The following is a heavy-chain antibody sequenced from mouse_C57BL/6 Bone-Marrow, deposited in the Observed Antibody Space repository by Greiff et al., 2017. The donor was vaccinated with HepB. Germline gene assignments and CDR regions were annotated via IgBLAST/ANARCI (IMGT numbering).Heavy chain of an antibody. Sequence: VQLQQSGAELARPGASVKLSCKASGYTFTSYGISWVKQRTGQGLEWIGEIHPRSGNTYYNEKFKGKATLTADKSSSTAYMELRSLTSADSAVYFCARNYYEPACFAYWGQGTLVTVSA. V-gene: IGHV1-81*01. J-gene: IGHJ3*01. CDR1: GYTFTSYG. CDR3: ARNYYEPACFAY. D-gene: IGHD2-4*01. CDR2: IHPRSGNT.